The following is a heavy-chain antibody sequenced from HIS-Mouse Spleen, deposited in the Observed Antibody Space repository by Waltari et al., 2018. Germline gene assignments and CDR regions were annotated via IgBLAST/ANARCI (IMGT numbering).Heavy chain of an antibody. J-gene: IGHJ2*01. CDR1: GGSISSSSDF. CDR2: IYYSGST. D-gene: IGHD6-13*01. CDR3: AREIPYSSSWYDWYFDL. Sequence: QLQLQESGPGLVKPSETLSRTCTVSGGSISSSSDFWGGIRQPPGKGLEWIGSIYYSGSTYYNPSLKSRVTISVDTSKNQFSLKLSSVTAADTAVYYCAREIPYSSSWYDWYFDLWGRGTLVTVSS. V-gene: IGHV4-39*07.